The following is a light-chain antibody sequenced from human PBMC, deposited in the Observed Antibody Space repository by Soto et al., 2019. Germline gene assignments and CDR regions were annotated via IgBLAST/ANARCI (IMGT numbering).Light chain of an antibody. CDR1: QSVSSN. Sequence: EIVMTQSPATLSVSPVERATLSXRASQSVSSNLAWYQQKPGQAPRXXIYGASTRATGIPARFSGSGSGTDFTLAISSLQPEDSATYYCLQDINYPWTFGQGTKVDIK. V-gene: IGKV3-15*01. J-gene: IGKJ1*01. CDR2: GAS. CDR3: LQDINYPWT.